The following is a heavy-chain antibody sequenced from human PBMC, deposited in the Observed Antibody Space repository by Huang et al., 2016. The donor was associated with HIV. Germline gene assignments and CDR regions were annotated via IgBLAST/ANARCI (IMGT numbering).Heavy chain of an antibody. J-gene: IGHJ6*02. CDR1: GFTFSNAW. D-gene: IGHD2-2*01. Sequence: EVQLVESGGGLVKPGGSLRLSCAASGFTFSNAWMSWVRQAPGKGREWVGRIKSKTDGGTTNYAAPVKGRFTISRDESKKTLYLKMNSLKSEDTAVYYCSSGSTSSPDYYYYYGMEVWGQGTTVTVSS. CDR3: SSGSTSSPDYYYYYGMEV. V-gene: IGHV3-15*01. CDR2: IKSKTDGGTT.